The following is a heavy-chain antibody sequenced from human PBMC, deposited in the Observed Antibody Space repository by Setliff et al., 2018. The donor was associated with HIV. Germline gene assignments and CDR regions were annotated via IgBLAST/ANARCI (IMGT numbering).Heavy chain of an antibody. J-gene: IGHJ4*02. V-gene: IGHV3-33*06. Sequence: HPGGSLRLSCAASGFTFSSYGMHWVRQAPGKGLEREAVLWYDGSNKYYADSVKGRFTISRDNSKNTLYLQMNSLRAEDTAVYYCAKTPSSGWYSLYLDYWGQGTLVTVSS. D-gene: IGHD6-19*01. CDR3: AKTPSSGWYSLYLDY. CDR2: LWYDGSNK. CDR1: GFTFSSYG.